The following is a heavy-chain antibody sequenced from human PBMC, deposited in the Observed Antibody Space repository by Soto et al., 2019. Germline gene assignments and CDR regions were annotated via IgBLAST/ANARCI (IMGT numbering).Heavy chain of an antibody. CDR1: GFTFSSYG. V-gene: IGHV3-30*18. J-gene: IGHJ1*01. CDR2: ISYDGSNK. D-gene: IGHD2-21*02. Sequence: QVQLVESGGGVVQPGRSLRLSCAASGFTFSSYGMHWVRQAPGKGLEWVAIISYDGSNKYYADSVKGRFTISRDNSKNTLYLQMNSLRAEDTAVDYCAKDTPAFCGGDCYSAEYFQHWGQGTLVTVSS. CDR3: AKDTPAFCGGDCYSAEYFQH.